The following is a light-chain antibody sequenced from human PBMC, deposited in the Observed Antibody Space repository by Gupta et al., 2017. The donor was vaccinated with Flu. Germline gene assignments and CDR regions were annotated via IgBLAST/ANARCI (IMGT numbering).Light chain of an antibody. CDR1: EDIINF. CDR2: DAS. V-gene: IGKV1-39*01. Sequence: DIQMTQSPSSLSASVGDRLTITCGTSEDIINFLNWYQHKGEAPTLLIYDASTVERGVPSRFSGNGSGREFTLTINKLQHEDFGNYYCQQSVKSPLTFGGGTRVVMK. CDR3: QQSVKSPLT. J-gene: IGKJ4*01.